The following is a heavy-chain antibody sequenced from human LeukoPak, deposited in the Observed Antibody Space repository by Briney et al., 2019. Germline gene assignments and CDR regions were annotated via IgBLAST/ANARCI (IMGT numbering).Heavy chain of an antibody. CDR3: AKDQNIYRYFDY. CDR2: ISGSGGNT. Sequence: GGSLRLSCATSGFTFSTYAMSWVRQAPGKGLEWVSVISGSGGNTYYADSVKGRFTISRDNSKNTVYLQMNSLRAEDTAIYYCAKDQNIYRYFDYWGQGTLVTVSS. J-gene: IGHJ4*03. CDR1: GFTFSTYA. V-gene: IGHV3-23*01. D-gene: IGHD1/OR15-1a*01.